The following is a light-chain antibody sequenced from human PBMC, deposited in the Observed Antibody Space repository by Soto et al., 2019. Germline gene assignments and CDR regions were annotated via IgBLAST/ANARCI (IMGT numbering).Light chain of an antibody. V-gene: IGKV3-20*01. CDR3: QQYGSSPWT. CDR2: GAS. Sequence: ETVLTQSPATLSLSPGERATLSCRASQTIRSNYLAWYRQTPGQAPRLLIYGASNRATGIADRFSGSGSGTDFTLIISRLEPEHFALYYCQQYGSSPWTFGQGTKLEIK. J-gene: IGKJ1*01. CDR1: QTIRSNY.